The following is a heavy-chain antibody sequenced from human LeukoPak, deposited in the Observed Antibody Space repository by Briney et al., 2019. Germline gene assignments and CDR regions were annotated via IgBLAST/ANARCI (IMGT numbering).Heavy chain of an antibody. J-gene: IGHJ4*02. D-gene: IGHD3-10*01. Sequence: GGSLRLSCAASGFTFSNAWMSWVRQAPGKGLEWVSAISGSGGSTYYADSVKGRFTISRDNSKNTLYLQMNSLRAEDTAVYYCAKVPRGLWFGELLNSFDYWGQGTLVTVSS. CDR3: AKVPRGLWFGELLNSFDY. CDR1: GFTFSNAW. CDR2: ISGSGGST. V-gene: IGHV3-23*01.